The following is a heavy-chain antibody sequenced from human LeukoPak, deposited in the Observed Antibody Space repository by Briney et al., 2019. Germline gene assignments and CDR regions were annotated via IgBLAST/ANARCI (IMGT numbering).Heavy chain of an antibody. V-gene: IGHV4-61*01. CDR3: AGGRFGAFDY. D-gene: IGHD3-10*01. CDR1: GGSVSSGSYY. CDR2: IYYSGST. Sequence: SETLSLTCTVSGGSVSSGSYYWSWIRQPPGKGLEWIGYIYYSGSTNYNPSLKSRVTISVDTSKNQFSLKLSSVTAADTAVYYCAGGRFGAFDYWGQGTLVTVSS. J-gene: IGHJ4*02.